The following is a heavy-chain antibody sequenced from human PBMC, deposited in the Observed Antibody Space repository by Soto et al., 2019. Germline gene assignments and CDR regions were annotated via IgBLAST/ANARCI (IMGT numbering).Heavy chain of an antibody. CDR2: ISSSSTI. V-gene: IGHV3-48*01. CDR3: ARDEGSSSWLDF. CDR1: GFTFSIYS. J-gene: IGHJ4*02. D-gene: IGHD6-13*01. Sequence: AGGSLRLSCAASGFTFSIYSMNWVRQAPGKGLEWVSYISSSSTIHYADSVKGRFTISRDNAKNSLYLQMNSLRAEDTAVYYCARDEGSSSWLDFWGQGTLVTVSS.